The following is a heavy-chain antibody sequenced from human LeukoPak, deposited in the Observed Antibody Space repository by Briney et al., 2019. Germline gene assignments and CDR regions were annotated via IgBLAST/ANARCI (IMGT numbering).Heavy chain of an antibody. Sequence: ASVKVSCKASGGTFSSYAISWVRQAPGQGLEWMGRIIPILGIANYAQKFQGRVTMTRDTSTSTVYMELSSLRSEDTAVYYCARDNRGYSSGWENRVLDVWGQGTTVTVAS. CDR3: ARDNRGYSSGWENRVLDV. V-gene: IGHV1-69*04. D-gene: IGHD6-19*01. CDR1: GGTFSSYA. J-gene: IGHJ6*02. CDR2: IIPILGIA.